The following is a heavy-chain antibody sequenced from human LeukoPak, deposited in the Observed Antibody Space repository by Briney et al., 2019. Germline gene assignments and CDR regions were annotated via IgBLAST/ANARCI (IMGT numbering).Heavy chain of an antibody. J-gene: IGHJ5*02. V-gene: IGHV1-8*01. CDR1: GYTFTSYD. CDR3: ARNGDDTMIVVAPNWFDP. Sequence: ASVKVSCKASGYTFTSYDIHWVRQATGQGLAWMGWMNPNSGNTGYAQKFQGRVTMTRNTSISTAYMELSSLRSEDTAVYYCARNGDDTMIVVAPNWFDPWGQGTLVTVSS. D-gene: IGHD3-22*01. CDR2: MNPNSGNT.